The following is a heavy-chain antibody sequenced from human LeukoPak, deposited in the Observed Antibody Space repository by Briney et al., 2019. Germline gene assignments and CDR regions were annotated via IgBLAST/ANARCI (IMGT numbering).Heavy chain of an antibody. V-gene: IGHV4-31*03. D-gene: IGHD2-2*01. CDR2: IWNSGNS. CDR3: ARYHCGSTYCPGVDF. J-gene: IGHJ4*02. CDR1: AGSINSGGYF. Sequence: PSETLSLTCTVSAGSINSGGYFWTWVRQHPGEGLEWIGYIWNSGNSHYNPSLSSRVIISADSSKSTFSLKLSSVTAADTAVYYCARYHCGSTYCPGVDFYGQGTLVTVSS.